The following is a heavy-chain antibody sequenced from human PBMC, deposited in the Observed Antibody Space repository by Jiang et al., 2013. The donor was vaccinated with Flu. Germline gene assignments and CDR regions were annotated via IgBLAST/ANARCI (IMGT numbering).Heavy chain of an antibody. J-gene: IGHJ4*02. CDR3: ASYSSPELDY. CDR2: ISPSSSTI. D-gene: IGHD2-15*01. CDR1: GFTFSSYS. Sequence: VQLLESGGGLVQPGGSLRLSCAASGFTFSSYSMNWVRQAPGRGLEWVSYISPSSSTIYYADSVKGRFTISRDNAKNSLYLQMNSLRDEDTAVYYCASYSSPELDYWGQGTLVTVSS. V-gene: IGHV3-48*02.